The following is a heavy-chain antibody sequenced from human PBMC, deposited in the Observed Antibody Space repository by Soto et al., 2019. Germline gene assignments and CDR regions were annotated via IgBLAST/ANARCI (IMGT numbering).Heavy chain of an antibody. J-gene: IGHJ5*02. D-gene: IGHD1-1*01. CDR1: GYTFSSSG. CDR3: ARGGASDWKYIASSP. CDR2: ISVKSGNT. Sequence: QIQLVQSGAEVKKPGAAVKVSCKASGYTFSSSGLIWVRQAPGPGLEWMGWISVKSGNTHYEQNFQGRVTMTTYTSTTNGYMEVRSLTSDDAAVYYCARGGASDWKYIASSPWGQGTLVIVSS. V-gene: IGHV1-18*04.